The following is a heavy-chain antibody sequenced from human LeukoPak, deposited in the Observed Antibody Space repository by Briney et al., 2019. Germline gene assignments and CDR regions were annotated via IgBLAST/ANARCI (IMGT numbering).Heavy chain of an antibody. V-gene: IGHV3-48*04. J-gene: IGHJ3*02. CDR2: ISSSSSTI. CDR1: GFTFSSYS. Sequence: GGSLRLSCAASGFTFSSYSMNWVRQAPGKGLEWVSYISSSSSTIYYADSVRSRFTISRDNAKNSLYLQMNSLRAEDTAVYYCASNYFDSSAYYRRAFDIWGQGTMVTVSS. CDR3: ASNYFDSSAYYRRAFDI. D-gene: IGHD3-22*01.